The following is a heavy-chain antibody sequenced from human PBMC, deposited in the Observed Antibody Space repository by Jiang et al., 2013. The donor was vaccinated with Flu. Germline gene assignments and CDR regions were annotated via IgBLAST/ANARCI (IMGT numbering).Heavy chain of an antibody. Sequence: SGGSTYYADSVKGRFTISRDNSKNTLYLQMNSLRAEDTAVYYCARYSSGSAFDIWGQGTMVTVSS. J-gene: IGHJ3*02. CDR2: SGGST. CDR3: ARYSSGSAFDI. D-gene: IGHD6-19*01. V-gene: IGHV3-23*01.